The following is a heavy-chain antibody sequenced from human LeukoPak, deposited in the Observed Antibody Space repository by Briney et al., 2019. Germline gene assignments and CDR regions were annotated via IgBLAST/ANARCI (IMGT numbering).Heavy chain of an antibody. D-gene: IGHD2-21*02. Sequence: GGSLRLSCAVAGITLSNYGMSWVRQAPGKGLEWVSAISGSGGSTYYADSVKGRFTISRDNSKNTLYLQMNSLRAEDTAVYYCASAYCGGDCSFWPPGYYFDYWGQGTLVTVSS. CDR1: GITLSNYG. V-gene: IGHV3-23*01. CDR2: ISGSGGST. J-gene: IGHJ4*02. CDR3: ASAYCGGDCSFWPPGYYFDY.